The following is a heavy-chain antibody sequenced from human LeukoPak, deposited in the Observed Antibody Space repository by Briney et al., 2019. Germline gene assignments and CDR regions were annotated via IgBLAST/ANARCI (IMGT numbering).Heavy chain of an antibody. CDR1: GGSFSGYY. V-gene: IGHV4-59*10. J-gene: IGHJ4*02. Sequence: SETLSLTCAVYGGSFSGYYWGWIRQPPGKGLEWIGRIYTSGSTNYNPSLKSRVTMSVDTSKNQFSLKLSSVTAADTAVYYCARSDSSGYYRYYFDYWGQGTLVTVSS. CDR2: IYTSGST. D-gene: IGHD3-22*01. CDR3: ARSDSSGYYRYYFDY.